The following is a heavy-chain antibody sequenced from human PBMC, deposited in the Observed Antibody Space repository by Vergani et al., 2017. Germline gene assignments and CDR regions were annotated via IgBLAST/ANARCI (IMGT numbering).Heavy chain of an antibody. CDR1: GGSISSGSYY. Sequence: QVQLQESGPGLVKPSQTLSLTCTVSGGSISSGSYYWSWIRQPAGKGLEWIGRIYTSGSTKYNPSLKSRVTMSVDTSKNQFSLKLSSVTATDTAVYYCARVIKYVDILTGYYPKPYYFDCGGQATLVTVSS. CDR3: ARVIKYVDILTGYYPKPYYFDC. V-gene: IGHV4-61*02. J-gene: IGHJ4*02. CDR2: IYTSGST. D-gene: IGHD3-9*01.